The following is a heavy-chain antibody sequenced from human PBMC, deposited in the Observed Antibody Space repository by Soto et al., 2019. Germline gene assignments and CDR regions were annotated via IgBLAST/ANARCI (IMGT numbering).Heavy chain of an antibody. CDR1: GFTFSSYG. CDR2: IWYDGSNK. J-gene: IGHJ4*02. Sequence: GGSLRLSCAASGFTFSSYGMHWVRQAPGKGLEWVAVIWYDGSNKYYADSVKGRFTISRDNSKNTLYLQMNSLRAEDTAVCYHITMILVLIIRFDYWGQEALVTVS. D-gene: IGHD3-22*01. CDR3: ITMILVLIIRFDY. V-gene: IGHV3-33*01.